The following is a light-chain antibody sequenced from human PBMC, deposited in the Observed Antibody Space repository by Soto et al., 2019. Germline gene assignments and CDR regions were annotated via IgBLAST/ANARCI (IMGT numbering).Light chain of an antibody. CDR3: MQVLQTPT. Sequence: EIVMTQAPLSLPVTPGEPASISCRSSQSLLHSDGYNYLAWYLQKPGHSPELLIYLASNRASGVPDRFSGSGSGTDFTLRISRVEAEDVGGYYCMQVLQTPTFGGGTKVEIK. CDR2: LAS. J-gene: IGKJ4*01. CDR1: QSLLHSDGYNY. V-gene: IGKV2-28*01.